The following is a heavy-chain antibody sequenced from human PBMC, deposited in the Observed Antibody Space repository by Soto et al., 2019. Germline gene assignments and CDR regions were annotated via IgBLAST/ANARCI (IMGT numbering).Heavy chain of an antibody. J-gene: IGHJ3*02. CDR3: ATELGYCSSTSCYDAFDI. V-gene: IGHV1-24*01. CDR1: GYTLTELS. CDR2: FDPEDGET. Sequence: GASVKVSCKVSGYTLTELSMHWVRQAPGKGLEWMGGFDPEDGETIYAQKFQGRVTMTEDTSTDTAYMELSSLRSEDTAVYYCATELGYCSSTSCYDAFDIWGQGTMVTVSS. D-gene: IGHD2-2*01.